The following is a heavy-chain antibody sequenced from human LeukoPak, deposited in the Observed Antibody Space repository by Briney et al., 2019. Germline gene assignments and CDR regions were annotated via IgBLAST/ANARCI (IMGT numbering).Heavy chain of an antibody. D-gene: IGHD5-12*01. Sequence: PGGSLRLSRATSGFTFSSFTMNWVRQAPGKGLEWVSTISDGSRDTHYAGSVKGRFTISRDDSQNIVYLQMDSLRAEDTALYYCTTRLRNHFDYWGQGTQVTVSS. CDR2: ISDGSRDT. J-gene: IGHJ4*02. V-gene: IGHV3-23*01. CDR3: TTRLRNHFDY. CDR1: GFTFSSFT.